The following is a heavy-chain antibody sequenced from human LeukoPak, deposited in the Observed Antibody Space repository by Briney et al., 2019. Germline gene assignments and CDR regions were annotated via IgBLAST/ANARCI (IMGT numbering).Heavy chain of an antibody. CDR1: DGSITNND. V-gene: IGHV4-59*01. CDR3: ARDRPGGSSLDY. D-gene: IGHD6-13*01. J-gene: IGHJ4*02. Sequence: PSETLSLTCTVSDGSITNNDWSWVRQTPGKGLEFIGYVHYSGTTNYNPSLKSRVTISVDTSKNQFSLKLSSVTAADTAVYYCARDRPGGSSLDYWGQGTLVTVSS. CDR2: VHYSGTT.